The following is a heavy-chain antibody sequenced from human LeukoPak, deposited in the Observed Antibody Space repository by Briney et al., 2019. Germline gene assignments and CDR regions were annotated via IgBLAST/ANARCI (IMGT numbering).Heavy chain of an antibody. J-gene: IGHJ5*02. D-gene: IGHD3-10*01. CDR1: GGSISNYY. Sequence: SETLSLTCTVSGGSISNYYWSWIRQPPGKGLEWIGYIYYSGSTNYNPSLKSRVTISVDMSKNQFSLKLNSVTAADTAVYYCARDASLITMPRGSRFDPWGQGTLVTVSS. V-gene: IGHV4-59*01. CDR2: IYYSGST. CDR3: ARDASLITMPRGSRFDP.